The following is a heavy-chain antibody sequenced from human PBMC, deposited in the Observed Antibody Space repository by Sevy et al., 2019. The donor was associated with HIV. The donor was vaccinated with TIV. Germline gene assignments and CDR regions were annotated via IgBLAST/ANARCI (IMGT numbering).Heavy chain of an antibody. D-gene: IGHD2-2*01. CDR3: ARGPHRYCSSTSCLNYYYYGMDV. CDR1: GFTFSSYD. CDR2: IGTAGDT. V-gene: IGHV3-13*01. J-gene: IGHJ6*02. Sequence: GGSLRLSCAASGFTFSSYDMHWVRQATGKGLEWVSAIGTAGDTYYTGSVKGRFTISRENAKNSLYLQMNSLRAGDTAVYYCARGPHRYCSSTSCLNYYYYGMDVWGQGTTVTVSS.